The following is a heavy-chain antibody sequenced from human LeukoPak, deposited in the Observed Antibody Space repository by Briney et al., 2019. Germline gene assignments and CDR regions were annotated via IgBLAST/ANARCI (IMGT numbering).Heavy chain of an antibody. V-gene: IGHV3-30*04. CDR3: ARGGVVVITPFDY. Sequence: PGRSLRLSCAASGFTFSSYAMHWVRQAPGKGLEWVAVISYDGGNKYYADSVKGRFTISRDNSRNTLYLQMNSLRAEDTAVYYCARGGVVVITPFDYWGQGTLVTVSS. D-gene: IGHD3-22*01. J-gene: IGHJ4*02. CDR1: GFTFSSYA. CDR2: ISYDGGNK.